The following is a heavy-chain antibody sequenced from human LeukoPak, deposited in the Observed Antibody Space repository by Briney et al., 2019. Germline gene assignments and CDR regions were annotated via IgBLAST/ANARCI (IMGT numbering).Heavy chain of an antibody. V-gene: IGHV4-59*01. CDR3: ATRTPRYCSGGSCKGDCYYYYMDV. CDR2: IYYSGST. CDR1: GGSISSYY. J-gene: IGHJ6*03. Sequence: SETLSLTCTVSGGSISSYYWSWIRQPPGKGLEWIGYIYYSGSTNYNPSLKSRVTISVDTSKNQFSLKLSSVTAADTAVYYCATRTPRYCSGGSCKGDCYYYYMDVWGKGTTVTVSS. D-gene: IGHD2-15*01.